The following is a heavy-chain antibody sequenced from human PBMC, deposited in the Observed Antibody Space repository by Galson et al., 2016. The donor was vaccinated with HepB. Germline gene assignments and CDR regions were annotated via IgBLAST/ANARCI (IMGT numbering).Heavy chain of an antibody. CDR2: INPRGGST. Sequence: SVKVSCKASGYTFTNNYMHWVRQAPGQGLEWMGVINPRGGSTTYAQSFQGRVTMTRDTSTGTVYMELSSLRSEDTAVYYCARVGYSTSYYSPFDFWGQGTMVTVSS. CDR3: ARVGYSTSYYSPFDF. V-gene: IGHV1-46*01. CDR1: GYTFTNNY. D-gene: IGHD6-13*01. J-gene: IGHJ4*02.